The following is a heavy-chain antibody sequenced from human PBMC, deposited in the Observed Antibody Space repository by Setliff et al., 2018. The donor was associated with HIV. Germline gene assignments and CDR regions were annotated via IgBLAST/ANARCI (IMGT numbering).Heavy chain of an antibody. CDR1: GDSIASGGYS. CDR3: ARENGWLFGWFDP. CDR2: IYYSGRT. V-gene: IGHV4-30-4*07. Sequence: SETLSLTCTVSGDSIASGGYSWTWIRQPPGKALEWIGYIYYSGRTSHSGSTYYNPSVASRITISGDTSKNQFSLKLTSVTAADTAIYYCARENGWLFGWFDPWGQGTPVTVSS. J-gene: IGHJ5*02. D-gene: IGHD3-22*01.